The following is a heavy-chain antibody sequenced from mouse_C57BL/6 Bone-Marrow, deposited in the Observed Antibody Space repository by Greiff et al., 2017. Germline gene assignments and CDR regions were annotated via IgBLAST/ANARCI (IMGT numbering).Heavy chain of an antibody. J-gene: IGHJ3*02. V-gene: IGHV1-58*01. CDR2: LYTGNGYT. CDR3: AREEDGNGEL. Sequence: EVQLQESGAELVRPGSSVKMSCKPSGYTFTSYGINWVKQRPGQGLEWIGYLYTGNGYTEYNEKFKGKATLTSDTSSSTAYMQLSSLTSWDSAICVCAREEDGNGELWGQGTLVTVSA. D-gene: IGHD2-1*01. CDR1: GYTFTSYG.